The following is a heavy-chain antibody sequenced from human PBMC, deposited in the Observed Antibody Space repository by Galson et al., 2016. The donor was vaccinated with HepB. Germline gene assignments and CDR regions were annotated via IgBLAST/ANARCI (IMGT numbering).Heavy chain of an antibody. CDR3: ARLTGFYHGFDY. CDR1: GFIFSTYS. J-gene: IGHJ4*02. CDR2: ISSSSNTI. Sequence: SLRLSCAASGFIFSTYSMNWVRQAPGKGLEWISYISSSSNTIYRADSVKGRFTVSRDNAKNSVYLQMSSLRAEDTAVYYCARLTGFYHGFDYWGQGILVTVSS. V-gene: IGHV3-48*04. D-gene: IGHD3-9*01.